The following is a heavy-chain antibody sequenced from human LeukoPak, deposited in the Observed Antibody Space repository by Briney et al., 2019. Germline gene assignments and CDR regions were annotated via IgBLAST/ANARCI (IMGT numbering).Heavy chain of an antibody. D-gene: IGHD5-18*01. J-gene: IGHJ4*02. CDR2: IKEDGSEK. Sequence: GGSLRLSCAASGFTFSSYWMHWVRQAPGKGLVWVANIKEDGSEKNYVDSVKGRFTISRDNAKNSLYLQMNSLRAEDTAVYYCARDAGYGYDRFDYWGQGTQVTVSS. CDR3: ARDAGYGYDRFDY. CDR1: GFTFSSYW. V-gene: IGHV3-7*01.